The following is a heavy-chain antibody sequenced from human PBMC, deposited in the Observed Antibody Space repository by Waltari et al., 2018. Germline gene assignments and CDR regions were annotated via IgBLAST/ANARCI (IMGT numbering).Heavy chain of an antibody. CDR1: GFTFINYA. V-gene: IGHV3-23*01. CDR2: IRSSGGSK. J-gene: IGHJ2*01. D-gene: IGHD6-13*01. CDR3: AKQVQQLATNYWYFDL. Sequence: EVQLLESGGGLVQPGGSLRLSCAASGFTFINYAMSWVRQAPGKGLEWVAGIRSSGGSKYDADAVKGRFSISRDNSKNTLYLQMNSLRAEDTAVYYCAKQVQQLATNYWYFDLWGRGTLVTVSS.